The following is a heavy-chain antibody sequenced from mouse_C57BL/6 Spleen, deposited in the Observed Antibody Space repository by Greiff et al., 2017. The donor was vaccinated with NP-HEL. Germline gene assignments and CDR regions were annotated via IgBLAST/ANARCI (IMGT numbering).Heavy chain of an antibody. Sequence: QVQLQQSGAELVRPGASVTLSCKASGYTFTDYEMHWVKQTPVHGLEWIGAIDPETGGTAYNQKFKGKAILTADTSSSTAYMELRSLTSEDSAVYYCTGYDGTVWGQVTLVTVSA. CDR1: GYTFTDYE. J-gene: IGHJ3*01. CDR2: IDPETGGT. D-gene: IGHD2-2*01. V-gene: IGHV1-15*01. CDR3: TGYDGTV.